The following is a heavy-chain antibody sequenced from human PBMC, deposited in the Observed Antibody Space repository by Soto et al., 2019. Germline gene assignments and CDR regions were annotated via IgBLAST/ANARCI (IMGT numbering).Heavy chain of an antibody. J-gene: IGHJ4*02. V-gene: IGHV1-69*02. CDR1: GGTFSSYT. Sequence: SVKVSCKASGGTFSSYTISWVRQAPGQGLEWMGRIIPILGIANYAQKFQGRVTITADKSTSTAYMELSSLRSEDTAVYYCAIEYSSSPPYYPIGYWGQGTLVPVSS. CDR2: IIPILGIA. D-gene: IGHD6-6*01. CDR3: AIEYSSSPPYYPIGY.